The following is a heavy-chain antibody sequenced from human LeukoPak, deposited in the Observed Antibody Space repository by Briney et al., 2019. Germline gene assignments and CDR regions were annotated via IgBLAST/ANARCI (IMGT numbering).Heavy chain of an antibody. CDR3: ATEYYYDSSGYYYWGLDY. CDR1: GFTFSSYS. D-gene: IGHD3-22*01. CDR2: ISSSSSYI. J-gene: IGHJ4*02. V-gene: IGHV3-21*01. Sequence: NPGGSLRLSCAASGFTFSSYSMNWVRQAPGKGLEWVSSISSSSSYIYYADSVKGRFTISRDNAKNSLYLQMNSLRAEDTAVYYCATEYYYDSSGYYYWGLDYWGQGTPVTVSS.